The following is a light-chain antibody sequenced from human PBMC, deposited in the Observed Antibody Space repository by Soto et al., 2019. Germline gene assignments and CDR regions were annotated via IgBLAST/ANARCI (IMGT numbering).Light chain of an antibody. V-gene: IGLV2-14*01. CDR2: DVS. CDR1: SIDVVGYKH. Sequence: QSSLTQPASVSGSPGQSITISCHGTSIDVVGYKHVSWYQQHPGKAPKFMIYDVSNRPSGVSNRFSGSKSGNTASLTISGLQAEDEADYYCSSYTTSNTRQIVFGTGTKVTVL. CDR3: SSYTTSNTRQIV. J-gene: IGLJ1*01.